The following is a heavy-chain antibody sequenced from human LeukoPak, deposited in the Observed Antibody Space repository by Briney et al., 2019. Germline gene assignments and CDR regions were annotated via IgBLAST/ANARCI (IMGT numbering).Heavy chain of an antibody. J-gene: IGHJ6*03. D-gene: IGHD3-3*01. V-gene: IGHV3-53*01. CDR2: IYSGGST. Sequence: GRSLRLSCAASGFTFSSYAMHWVRQAPGKGLEWVSVIYSGGSTYYADSVKGRFTISRDNSKNTLYLQMNSLRAEDTAVYYCARASYDSRHYYYMDVWGKGTTVTVSS. CDR1: GFTFSSYA. CDR3: ARASYDSRHYYYMDV.